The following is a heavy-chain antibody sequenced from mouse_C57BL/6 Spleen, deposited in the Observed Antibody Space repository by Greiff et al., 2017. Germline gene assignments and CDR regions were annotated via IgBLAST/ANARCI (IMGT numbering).Heavy chain of an antibody. CDR1: GYTFTSSG. J-gene: IGHJ4*01. V-gene: IGHV1-81*01. CDR2: IYPRSGNT. D-gene: IGHD2-12*01. Sequence: QVQLQQSGAELARPGASVKLSCKASGYTFTSSGISWVKQRTGQGLEWIGEIYPRSGNTYYNEKFKGKATLTADKSSSTAYMELRSLTSEDSAVYFCARGKYYSPMDYWGQGTSVTVSS. CDR3: ARGKYYSPMDY.